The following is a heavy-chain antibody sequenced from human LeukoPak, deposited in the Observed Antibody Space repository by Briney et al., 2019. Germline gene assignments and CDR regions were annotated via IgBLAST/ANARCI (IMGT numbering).Heavy chain of an antibody. V-gene: IGHV1-18*01. Sequence: ASVKVSCKASGYTFTSYDISWVRQAPGQGLEWMGWISAYGGNTNYAQNLQGRVTLTTDTSTSTAYMELRSLRSDDTAVYYCARGDYQDDNWFDPWGQGTLVTVSS. D-gene: IGHD2-21*02. J-gene: IGHJ5*02. CDR2: ISAYGGNT. CDR1: GYTFTSYD. CDR3: ARGDYQDDNWFDP.